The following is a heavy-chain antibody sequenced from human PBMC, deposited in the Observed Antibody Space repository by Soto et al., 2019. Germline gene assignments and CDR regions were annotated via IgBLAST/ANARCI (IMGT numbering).Heavy chain of an antibody. CDR1: GYTFTGYY. J-gene: IGHJ4*02. CDR2: INPNSGGT. Sequence: ASVKVSCKASGYTFTGYYMHWVRQAPGQGLEWMGWINPNSGGTNYAQKFQGRVTMTRDTSISTAYMELSRLRSDDTAVYYCARTYYYDSSGYPDFDYWGQGTLVIVSS. CDR3: ARTYYYDSSGYPDFDY. V-gene: IGHV1-2*02. D-gene: IGHD3-22*01.